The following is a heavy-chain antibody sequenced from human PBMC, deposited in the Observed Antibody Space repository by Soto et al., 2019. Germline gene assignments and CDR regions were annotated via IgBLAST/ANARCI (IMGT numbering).Heavy chain of an antibody. CDR2: ISGSGGST. CDR1: GFTFSSYA. V-gene: IGHV3-23*01. J-gene: IGHJ6*03. Sequence: GFLRLSCAASGFTFSSYAMSWVRQAPGKGLEWVSAISGSGGSTYYADSVKGRFTISRDNSKNTLYLQMNSLRAEDTAVYYCAKGYCSSTSCPSGYSYYYYMDVWGKGTTVTVSS. D-gene: IGHD2-2*01. CDR3: AKGYCSSTSCPSGYSYYYYMDV.